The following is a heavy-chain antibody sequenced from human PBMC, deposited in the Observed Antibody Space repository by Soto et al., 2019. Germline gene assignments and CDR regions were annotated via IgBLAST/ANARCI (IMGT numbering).Heavy chain of an antibody. V-gene: IGHV3-30-3*01. CDR2: ISYDGSNK. CDR1: GCTFSSYA. CDR3: ARDLRKIAAAGTFFY. Sequence: GGSLRLSCAASGCTFSSYAMHWVRQAPGKGLEWVAVISYDGSNKYYADSVKGRFTISRDNSKNTLYLQMNSLRAEDTAVYYCARDLRKIAAAGTFFYWGQGTLVTVSS. J-gene: IGHJ4*02. D-gene: IGHD6-13*01.